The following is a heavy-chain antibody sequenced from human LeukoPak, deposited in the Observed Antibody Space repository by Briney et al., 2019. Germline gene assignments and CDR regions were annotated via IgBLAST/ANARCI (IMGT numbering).Heavy chain of an antibody. Sequence: ASVKVSCKASGYTFTSYDINWVRQATGRGLEWMGWMNPNSGNTGYAQKFQGRVTITRNTSISTAYMELSSLRSEDTAVYYCARKRSVAIFGVVYYYMDVWGKGTTVTVSS. CDR2: MNPNSGNT. CDR3: ARKRSVAIFGVVYYYMDV. CDR1: GYTFTSYD. V-gene: IGHV1-8*03. D-gene: IGHD3-3*01. J-gene: IGHJ6*03.